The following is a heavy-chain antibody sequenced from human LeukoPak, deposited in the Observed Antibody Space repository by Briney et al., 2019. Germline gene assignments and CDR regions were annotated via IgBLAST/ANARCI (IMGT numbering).Heavy chain of an antibody. CDR3: ARVRKGYCSSASCSYLDY. D-gene: IGHD2-2*01. J-gene: IGHJ4*02. V-gene: IGHV1-2*02. CDR1: GYTFTGYY. CDR2: INPNSGGT. Sequence: ASVKVSCKASGYTFTGYYMHWVRQAPGQGLEWMGWINPNSGGTNYAQKFQGRVTMTRDTSISTAYMELSRLRSDDTAVYYCARVRKGYCSSASCSYLDYWGQGTLVTVSS.